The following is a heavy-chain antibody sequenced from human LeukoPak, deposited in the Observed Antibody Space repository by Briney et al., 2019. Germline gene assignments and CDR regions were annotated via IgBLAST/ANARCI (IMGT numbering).Heavy chain of an antibody. CDR1: GFTFSDYY. V-gene: IGHV3-11*06. CDR3: ARGSAYYDILTGYQAP. Sequence: GGSLRLSCAASGFTFSDYYMNWIRQAPGKGLEWVSYISSSSSYTNYADSVKGRFTISRDNAKNSLYLQMNSLRAEDTAVYYCARGSAYYDILTGYQAPWGQGPLVSVSS. J-gene: IGHJ5*02. D-gene: IGHD3-9*01. CDR2: ISSSSSYT.